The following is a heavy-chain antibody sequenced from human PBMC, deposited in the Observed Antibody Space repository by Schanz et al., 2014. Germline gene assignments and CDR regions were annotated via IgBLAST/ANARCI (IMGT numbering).Heavy chain of an antibody. CDR2: IGYLGDT. D-gene: IGHD2-21*01. CDR1: GFTLSNSD. V-gene: IGHV3-13*01. CDR3: ARDLEGYDGGGGGFDP. Sequence: EVQLLDSGGGLVQPGGSLRLSCAASGFTLSNSDMHWVRQGTGKGLEWVSTIGYLGDTYYPDSVKGRFTVSRDSGQNSLYLQMNSLRAEDTAVYYCARDLEGYDGGGGGFDPWGQGTLVTVSS. J-gene: IGHJ5*02.